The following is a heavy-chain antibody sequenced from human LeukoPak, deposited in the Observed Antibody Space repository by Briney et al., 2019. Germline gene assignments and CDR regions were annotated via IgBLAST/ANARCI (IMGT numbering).Heavy chain of an antibody. CDR3: ARGRSMDV. CDR1: GFTFSGYW. V-gene: IGHV3-7*01. Sequence: GGSLRLSCAAPGFTFSGYWMSWVRQAPGKGLGWVANIKYDGSEKYYVDSVKGRFTISRDNAKKSLDLQMNSLRAEDTAVYYCARGRSMDVWGKGTTVTVSS. J-gene: IGHJ6*03. CDR2: IKYDGSEK.